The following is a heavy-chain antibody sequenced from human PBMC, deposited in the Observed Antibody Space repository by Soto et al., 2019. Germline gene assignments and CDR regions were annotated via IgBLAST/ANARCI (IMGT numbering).Heavy chain of an antibody. Sequence: ASVKVSCKASGYTFTSYDINWVRQATGQGLEWMGWMNPNSGNTGCAQKFQGRVTMTRNTSISTAYMELSSLRSEDTAVYYCARSRGIAAADTANDWGQGTLVTVSS. CDR1: GYTFTSYD. J-gene: IGHJ4*02. CDR3: ARSRGIAAADTAND. D-gene: IGHD6-13*01. V-gene: IGHV1-8*01. CDR2: MNPNSGNT.